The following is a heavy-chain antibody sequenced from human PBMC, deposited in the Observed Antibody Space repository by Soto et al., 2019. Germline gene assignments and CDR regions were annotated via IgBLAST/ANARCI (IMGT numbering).Heavy chain of an antibody. J-gene: IGHJ4*02. CDR2: IYYNGST. V-gene: IGHV4-59*01. CDR3: ARAGYSYGTGYYFDY. D-gene: IGHD5-18*01. CDR1: GASISNYY. Sequence: SETLSLTCTVSGASISNYYWSWLRPPPGKGLEWIGFIYYNGSTNYIPSLKSRLTMSLHTSKNQFSLNLSSVTAADTAVYYCARAGYSYGTGYYFDYWGQRTLVTVSS.